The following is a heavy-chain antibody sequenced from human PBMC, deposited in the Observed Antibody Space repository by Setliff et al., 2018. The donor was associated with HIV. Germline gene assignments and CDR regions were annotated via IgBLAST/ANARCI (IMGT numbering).Heavy chain of an antibody. CDR3: ARGGDWDDNYYMDV. CDR2: TYYRSKWNS. D-gene: IGHD1-1*01. Sequence: PSQTLSLTCVISGDSVSSKSAAWNWLRQSPSRGLEWLGRTYYRSKWNSDYAPSVKSRVTINPDTSKNKFSLQLNSVTPEDTAVYYCARGGDWDDNYYMDVWGKGTTVTVSS. V-gene: IGHV6-1*01. CDR1: GDSVSSKSAA. J-gene: IGHJ6*03.